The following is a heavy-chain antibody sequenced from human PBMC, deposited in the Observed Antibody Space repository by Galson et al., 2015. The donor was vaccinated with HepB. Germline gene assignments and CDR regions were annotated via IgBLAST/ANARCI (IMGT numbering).Heavy chain of an antibody. Sequence: SLRLSCAAPGFTFSSYAMHWVRQAPGKGLEYVSAINTNGDSTYYADSVKGRFTIPRDNYKNTLYLQMGSLRAEDTAVYYCARGLSGSYYYAMDFWGQGTTVTVSS. CDR3: ARGLSGSYYYAMDF. CDR1: GFTFSSYA. D-gene: IGHD1-26*01. J-gene: IGHJ6*02. CDR2: INTNGDST. V-gene: IGHV3-64*02.